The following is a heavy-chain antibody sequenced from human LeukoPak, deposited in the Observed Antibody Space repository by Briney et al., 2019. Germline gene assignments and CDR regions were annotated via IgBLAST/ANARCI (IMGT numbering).Heavy chain of an antibody. CDR1: GGSISSGDYY. CDR3: ARAGILTGYYYGDWFDP. CDR2: IYYSGST. D-gene: IGHD3-9*01. Sequence: SETLSLTCTVSGGSISSGDYYWSWIRQPPGKGLEWIGYIYYSGSTYYNPSLKSRVTISVDTSKNQFSLKLSSVTAADTAVCYCARAGILTGYYYGDWFDPWGQGTLVTVSS. V-gene: IGHV4-30-4*01. J-gene: IGHJ5*02.